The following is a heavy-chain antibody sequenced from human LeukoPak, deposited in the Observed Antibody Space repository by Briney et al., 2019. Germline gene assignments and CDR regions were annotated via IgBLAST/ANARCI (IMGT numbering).Heavy chain of an antibody. CDR2: INHSGST. CDR1: GGSFSGYY. J-gene: IGHJ5*02. V-gene: IGHV4-34*01. D-gene: IGHD2-8*02. Sequence: SETLSLTCAVYGGSFSGYYWSWIRQPPGKGLEWIGEINHSGSTNYNLTLKSRVTISVDTSKNQFSLKLSSVTAADTAVYYCARVPMGPTGSPNWFDPWGQGTLVTVSS. CDR3: ARVPMGPTGSPNWFDP.